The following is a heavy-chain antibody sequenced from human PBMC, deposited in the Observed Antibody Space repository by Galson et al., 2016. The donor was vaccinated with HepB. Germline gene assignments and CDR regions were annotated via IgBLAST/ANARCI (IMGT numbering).Heavy chain of an antibody. CDR1: GGSISSYY. CDR3: ARDALRSYGYDACDI. Sequence: SETLSLTCSVSGGSISSYYWNWIRQTPGKGLEWIGYIYAYGGGSTNFNPSFKSRVRISEDTSKNQLSLMLTSVTAADTAIYYCARDALRSYGYDACDIWGQGTMVTVSS. CDR2: IYAYGGGST. J-gene: IGHJ3*02. V-gene: IGHV4-59*01. D-gene: IGHD3-10*01.